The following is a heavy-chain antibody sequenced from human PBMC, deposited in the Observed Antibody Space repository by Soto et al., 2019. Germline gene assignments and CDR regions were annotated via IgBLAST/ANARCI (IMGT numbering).Heavy chain of an antibody. D-gene: IGHD5-12*01. CDR1: GGSISSGDYY. J-gene: IGHJ3*02. CDR2: IYYSGST. Sequence: KTSETLSLTCTVSGGSISSGDYYWSWIRQTPGKGLEWIGYIYYSGSTYYNPSLKSRVTISVDTSKNQFSLKLSSVTAADTAVYYCARGGGYVAFDIWGQGTMVTVSS. CDR3: ARGGGYVAFDI. V-gene: IGHV4-30-4*01.